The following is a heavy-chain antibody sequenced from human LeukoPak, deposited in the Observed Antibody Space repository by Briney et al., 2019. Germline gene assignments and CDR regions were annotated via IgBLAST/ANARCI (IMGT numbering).Heavy chain of an antibody. Sequence: SETLSLTCAVYGGSFSGYYWSWIRQPPGKGLEWIGEINHSGSTNYNPSLKSRVTISVDTSKNQFSLKLSSVTAADTAVYYCARGEAGSSSRGWFDPWGQGTLVTVSS. V-gene: IGHV4-34*01. CDR3: ARGEAGSSSRGWFDP. J-gene: IGHJ5*02. D-gene: IGHD6-6*01. CDR1: GGSFSGYY. CDR2: INHSGST.